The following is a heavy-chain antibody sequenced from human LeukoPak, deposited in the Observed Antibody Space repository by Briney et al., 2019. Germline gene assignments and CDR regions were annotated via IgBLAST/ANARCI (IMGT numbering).Heavy chain of an antibody. J-gene: IGHJ5*02. D-gene: IGHD2-15*01. V-gene: IGHV4-34*01. Sequence: SETLSLTCAVYGGSFSGYYWSWIRQPPGKGLEWIGEINHSGSTNYNPSLKSRVTISVDTSKNQFSLKLSSVTAADTAVYYCAIGFVVVVAATWGNWFDPWGQGTLVTVSS. CDR1: GGSFSGYY. CDR3: AIGFVVVVAATWGNWFDP. CDR2: INHSGST.